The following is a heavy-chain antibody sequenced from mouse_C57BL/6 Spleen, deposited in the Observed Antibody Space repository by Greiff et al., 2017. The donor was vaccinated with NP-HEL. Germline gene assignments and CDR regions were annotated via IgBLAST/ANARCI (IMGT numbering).Heavy chain of an antibody. D-gene: IGHD2-10*01. CDR1: GFTFSDYY. J-gene: IGHJ4*01. V-gene: IGHV5-16*01. Sequence: VQLKESEGGLVQPGSSMKLSCTASGFTFSDYYMAWVRQVPEKGLEWVANINYDGSSTYYLDSLKSRFIISRDNAKNILYLQMSSLKSEDTATYYCAREAYPRAMDYWGQGTSVTVSS. CDR2: INYDGSST. CDR3: AREAYPRAMDY.